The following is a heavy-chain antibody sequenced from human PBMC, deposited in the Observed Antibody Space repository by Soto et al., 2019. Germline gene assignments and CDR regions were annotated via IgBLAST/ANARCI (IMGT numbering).Heavy chain of an antibody. J-gene: IGHJ6*01. CDR2: ISGSAYST. CDR1: GFTFSSHA. V-gene: IGHV3-23*01. D-gene: IGHD2-15*01. CDR3: AKGKRGYCSGGSCYYNGLDV. Sequence: EVQLLESGGGLVQPGRSLRLSCAASGFTFSSHAMSWVRQAPGKGLEWVSTISGSAYSTYYADSVKGRFTISRDNSKNTLYLQMNSLRAEDTALYYCAKGKRGYCSGGSCYYNGLDVW.